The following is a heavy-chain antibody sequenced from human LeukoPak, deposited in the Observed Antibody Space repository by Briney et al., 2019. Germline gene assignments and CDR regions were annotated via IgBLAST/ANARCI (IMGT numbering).Heavy chain of an antibody. Sequence: PGGSLRLSCAASGLAFRINAMSWVRQAPGKGLECVSAITGSGDTTYYADSVKGRFTISRDNSKNTLYLQMNSLRAEDTAVYYCARALRIYYYFDYWGQGTLVTVSS. CDR2: ITGSGDTT. CDR3: ARALRIYYYFDY. CDR1: GLAFRINA. V-gene: IGHV3-23*01. J-gene: IGHJ4*02. D-gene: IGHD1-26*01.